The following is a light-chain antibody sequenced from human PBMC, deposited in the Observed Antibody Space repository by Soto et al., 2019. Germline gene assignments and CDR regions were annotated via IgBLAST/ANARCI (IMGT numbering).Light chain of an antibody. CDR3: NSYAGSNNVV. CDR2: DVS. Sequence: QSALTQPPSASGSPGQSVTISCTGTSSDVGGYDYVSWYQQHPGKAPKLIIYDVSKRPSGVPDRFSGTKSGKTASLTVSGLQAEDEADYYCNSYAGSNNVVFGGGTQLTVL. V-gene: IGLV2-8*01. CDR1: SSDVGGYDY. J-gene: IGLJ7*01.